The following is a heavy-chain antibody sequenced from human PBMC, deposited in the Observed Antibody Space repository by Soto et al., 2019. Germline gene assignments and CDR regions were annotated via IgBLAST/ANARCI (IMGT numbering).Heavy chain of an antibody. CDR2: TYYSGNT. D-gene: IGHD3-3*02. J-gene: IGHJ5*02. Sequence: SATLSLTCSLSGHSISSSHWSWILQPPGTGLEWIGSTYYSGNTNYNPSLKSRVTISVDTSKNQVSRRLNSVTAADTAAASCASIFVWRLVPWGNEARGTHAS. CDR3: ASIFVWRLVP. V-gene: IGHV4-59*01. CDR1: GHSISSSH.